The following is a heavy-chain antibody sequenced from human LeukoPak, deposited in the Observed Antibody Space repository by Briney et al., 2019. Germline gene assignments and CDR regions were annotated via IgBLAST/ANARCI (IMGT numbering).Heavy chain of an antibody. CDR3: ASNRRWYYGMDV. V-gene: IGHV3-23*01. Sequence: GGSLRLSCAASGFTFSSYAMSWVRQAPGKGLEWVSAISGSGGSTYYADSVKGRFTISRDNSKNTLYLQMNSLRAEDTAVYYCASNRRWYYGMDVWGQGTTVTVS. J-gene: IGHJ6*02. CDR2: ISGSGGST. D-gene: IGHD2/OR15-2a*01. CDR1: GFTFSSYA.